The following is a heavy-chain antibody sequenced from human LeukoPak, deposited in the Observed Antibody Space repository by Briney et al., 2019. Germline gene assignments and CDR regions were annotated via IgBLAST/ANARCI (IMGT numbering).Heavy chain of an antibody. V-gene: IGHV4-30-2*01. CDR1: GGSINNGGYS. D-gene: IGHD3-22*01. Sequence: SETLSLTCAVSGGSINNGGYSWSWIRQPPGKGLEWIVYIYHSESTYYNPSLKNRVTISIDRSKNQLSLNLSSVTAADTAVYYCARVPFDYYDSDDYYYHDAFDIWGQGTMVTVSS. J-gene: IGHJ3*02. CDR2: IYHSEST. CDR3: ARVPFDYYDSDDYYYHDAFDI.